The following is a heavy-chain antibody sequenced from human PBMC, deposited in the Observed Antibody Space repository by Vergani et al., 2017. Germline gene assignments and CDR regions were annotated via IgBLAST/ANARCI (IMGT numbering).Heavy chain of an antibody. J-gene: IGHJ4*02. V-gene: IGHV4-4*07. CDR1: GDSISSYY. Sequence: QVQLQESGPGLVKPSETLSLTCTVSGDSISSYYWSWIRQPAGKGLEWIGRIHTSGSTNYNPSLKSRATMSVDTSKNQFSLKGSSVTAADTAVYYCARTYSTSLRYFDYWGQGILVTVSS. CDR2: IHTSGST. CDR3: ARTYSTSLRYFDY. D-gene: IGHD6-6*01.